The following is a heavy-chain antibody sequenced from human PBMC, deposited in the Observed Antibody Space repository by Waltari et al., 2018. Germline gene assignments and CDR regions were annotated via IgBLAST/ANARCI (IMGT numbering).Heavy chain of an antibody. J-gene: IGHJ4*02. V-gene: IGHV1-8*02. CDR2: MNPNSGNT. Sequence: QVQLVQSGAEVRKPGASVKVSCKASGYTLPSYDINWLRQASGQGREWMGWMNPNSGNTGYAQKFQGRVTMTRNTSISTAYMELSSLRSEDTAVYYCARGYRIPKPYWGYWGQGTLVTVSS. CDR1: GYTLPSYD. D-gene: IGHD2-21*01. CDR3: ARGYRIPKPYWGY.